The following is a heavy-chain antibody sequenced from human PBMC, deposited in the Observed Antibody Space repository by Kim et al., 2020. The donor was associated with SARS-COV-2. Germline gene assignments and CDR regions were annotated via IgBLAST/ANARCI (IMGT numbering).Heavy chain of an antibody. V-gene: IGHV4-34*01. CDR2: INHSGST. Sequence: SETLSLTCAVYGGSFSGYYWSWIRQPPGKGLEWIGEINHSGSTNYNPSLKSRVTISVDTSKNQFSLKLSSVTTADTAVYYCARAPARPIVVVPAAKKYAFDIWGQGTMVTVSS. J-gene: IGHJ3*02. D-gene: IGHD2-2*01. CDR3: ARAPARPIVVVPAAKKYAFDI. CDR1: GGSFSGYY.